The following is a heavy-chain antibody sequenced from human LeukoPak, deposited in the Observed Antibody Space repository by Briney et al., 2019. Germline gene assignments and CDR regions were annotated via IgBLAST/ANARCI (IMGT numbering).Heavy chain of an antibody. J-gene: IGHJ5*02. Sequence: SETLSLTCTVSGGSVSSYYWSWIRQPPGKGLEWIGYIYYSGSTNYNPSLKSRVTISVDTSKNQFSLKLSSVTAADTAVYYCARVGYDLTNWFDPWGQGTLVTVSS. CDR2: IYYSGST. CDR1: GGSVSSYY. V-gene: IGHV4-59*02. CDR3: ARVGYDLTNWFDP. D-gene: IGHD3-3*01.